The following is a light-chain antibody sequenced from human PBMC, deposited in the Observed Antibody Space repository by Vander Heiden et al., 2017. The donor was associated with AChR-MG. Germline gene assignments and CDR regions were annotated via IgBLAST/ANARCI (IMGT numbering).Light chain of an antibody. Sequence: QSVLTQPPSASGTPGQRVTISCSGSSSNIGSNFVFWYQHLPGTAPKLLISRNTHRPSGVPDRFSGSKSGTSASLAISGLRSEDEGDYYCVAWDDSLSAWVFGGGTKLTVL. CDR1: SSNIGSNF. CDR2: RNT. J-gene: IGLJ3*02. CDR3: VAWDDSLSAWV. V-gene: IGLV1-47*01.